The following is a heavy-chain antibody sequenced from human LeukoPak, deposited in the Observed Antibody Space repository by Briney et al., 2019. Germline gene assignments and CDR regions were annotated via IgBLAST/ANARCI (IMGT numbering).Heavy chain of an antibody. Sequence: GGSLRLSCAASGFTFSSSAMSWVRQAPGKGLEWVSGISGSGDSTYYADSAKGRFTISRDNFKNRLYLQMNSLRAEDTAVYYCAKTMYYYDSSNYYFWGQGTLVAVSS. CDR1: GFTFSSSA. CDR2: ISGSGDST. V-gene: IGHV3-23*01. CDR3: AKTMYYYDSSNYYF. J-gene: IGHJ4*02. D-gene: IGHD3-22*01.